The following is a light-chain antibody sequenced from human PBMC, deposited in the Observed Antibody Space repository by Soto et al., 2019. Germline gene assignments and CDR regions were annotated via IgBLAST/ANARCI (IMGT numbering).Light chain of an antibody. CDR1: QSISSW. CDR3: QQYNSYSPLT. J-gene: IGKJ4*01. V-gene: IGKV1-5*03. Sequence: DIQMTQSAATLSASLGDRVTITCGASQSISSWLAWYQQKPAKAPKLLIYKASSLESGVPSRFSGSGSATEFTPTISSLQPDDFATYYCQQYNSYSPLTFGGGTNVDI. CDR2: KAS.